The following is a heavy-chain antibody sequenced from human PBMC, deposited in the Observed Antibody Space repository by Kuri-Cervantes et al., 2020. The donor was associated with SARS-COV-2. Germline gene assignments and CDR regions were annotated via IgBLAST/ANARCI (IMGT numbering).Heavy chain of an antibody. D-gene: IGHD3-16*02. Sequence: ASVKVSCKASGYTFTSYGISWVRQAPGQGLEWMGWISAYNGNTNYAQKFQGRVTITADESTSTAYMELSSLRSEDTAVYYCAEGAYDYVWGSYRHPPPLLFWGQGTLVTVSS. J-gene: IGHJ4*02. V-gene: IGHV1-18*01. CDR1: GYTFTSYG. CDR3: AEGAYDYVWGSYRHPPPLLF. CDR2: ISAYNGNT.